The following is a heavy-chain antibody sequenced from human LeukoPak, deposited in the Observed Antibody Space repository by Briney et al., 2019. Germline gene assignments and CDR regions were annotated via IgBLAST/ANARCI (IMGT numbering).Heavy chain of an antibody. CDR3: ARDLRGGADYGMDV. CDR2: IYYSGST. Sequence: SRTLSLTCTVSGGSISSYYWSWIRLPPGKGLEWTGYIYYSGSTNYNPSLKSRVTISVDTSKNQFSLKLSSVTAADTAVYYCARDLRGGADYGMDVWGQGTTVTVSS. D-gene: IGHD1-26*01. J-gene: IGHJ6*02. V-gene: IGHV4-59*13. CDR1: GGSISSYY.